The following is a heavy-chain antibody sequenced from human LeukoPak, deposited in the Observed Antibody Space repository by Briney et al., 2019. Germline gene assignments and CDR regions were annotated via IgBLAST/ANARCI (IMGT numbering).Heavy chain of an antibody. J-gene: IGHJ6*02. CDR3: ARDCGGDCYYGMDV. D-gene: IGHD2-21*01. V-gene: IGHV4-30-2*01. Sequence: ASETLSLTCAVSGGSSSSGGYSWSWIRQPPGKGLEWIGYIYHSGSTYYNPSLKSRVTISVDRSKNQFSLKLSSVTAADTAVYYCARDCGGDCYYGMDVWGQRTTVTVSS. CDR1: GGSSSSGGYS. CDR2: IYHSGST.